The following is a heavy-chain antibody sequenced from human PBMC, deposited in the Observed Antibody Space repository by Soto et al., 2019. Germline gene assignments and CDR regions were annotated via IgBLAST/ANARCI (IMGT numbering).Heavy chain of an antibody. CDR3: ARNDYTQDVWYHTYDI. D-gene: IGHD3-16*01. CDR2: INPRDSDV. J-gene: IGHJ3*02. CDR1: YDTFCAYR. Sequence: VQSLKISGEGVYDTFCAYRSARVRQKHGKGLEWMGVINPRDSDVKYSPPFEGHVTISADKSINTAFLQWRSLKASDTAMYYCARNDYTQDVWYHTYDIWGQGTMVTVSS. V-gene: IGHV5-51*01.